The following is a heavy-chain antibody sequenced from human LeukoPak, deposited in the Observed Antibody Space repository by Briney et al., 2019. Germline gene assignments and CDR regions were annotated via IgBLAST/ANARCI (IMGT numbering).Heavy chain of an antibody. V-gene: IGHV4-39*01. CDR2: IYYSGST. D-gene: IGHD2-2*01. CDR1: GGSISSSSYY. J-gene: IGHJ6*03. CDR3: ARGACSSTSCHPLIYYYYYMDV. Sequence: SETLSLTCTVSGGSISSSSYYWGWIRQPPGKGLEWIGSIYYSGSTYYNPSLKSRVTISVDTSKNQFSLKLSSVTAADTAVYYCARGACSSTSCHPLIYYYYYMDVWGKGTTVTVSS.